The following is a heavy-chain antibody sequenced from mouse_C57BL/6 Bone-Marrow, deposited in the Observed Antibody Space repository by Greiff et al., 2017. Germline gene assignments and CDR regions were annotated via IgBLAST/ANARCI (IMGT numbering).Heavy chain of an antibody. J-gene: IGHJ2*01. Sequence: QVQLQQSGPELVQPEASVKISCKASGYAFSSSWMNWVKQRPGKGLEWVGRIYPGDGDNNYNGKFKGKATLTADKSSSTAYMQLSSLTSEDSAVYFCARDYGRNFDYWGQGTTLTVSS. CDR1: GYAFSSSW. CDR2: IYPGDGDN. CDR3: ARDYGRNFDY. V-gene: IGHV1-82*01. D-gene: IGHD1-1*01.